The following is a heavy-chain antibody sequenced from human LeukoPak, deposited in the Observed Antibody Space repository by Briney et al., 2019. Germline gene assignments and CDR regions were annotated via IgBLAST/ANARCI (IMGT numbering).Heavy chain of an antibody. D-gene: IGHD1-1*01. Sequence: SETLSLTCAVYGGSFTTYYWGWIRQPPGKGLEWIGEINHSVTTNYNPSLKSRVTISVDTSKNQFSLNLTSVTAADTAVYYCARADWNVRFFDYWGQGTLVSVSS. V-gene: IGHV4-34*01. CDR2: INHSVTT. CDR3: ARADWNVRFFDY. J-gene: IGHJ4*02. CDR1: GGSFTTYY.